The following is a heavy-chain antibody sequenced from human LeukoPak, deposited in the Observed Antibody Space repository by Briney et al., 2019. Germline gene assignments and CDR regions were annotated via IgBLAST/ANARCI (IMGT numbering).Heavy chain of an antibody. J-gene: IGHJ3*02. Sequence: GGSLRLSCAASGFTFDDYAMHWVRQAPGKGLEWVSGISWNSGSIGYADSVKGRFTISRDNAKNSLYLQMNSLRAEDMALYYCAKGLGAAAGQGAFDIWGQGTMVTVSS. V-gene: IGHV3-9*03. CDR2: ISWNSGSI. CDR3: AKGLGAAAGQGAFDI. D-gene: IGHD6-13*01. CDR1: GFTFDDYA.